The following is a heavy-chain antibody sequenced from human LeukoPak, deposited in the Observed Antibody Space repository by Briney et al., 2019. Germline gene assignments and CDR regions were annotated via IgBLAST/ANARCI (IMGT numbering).Heavy chain of an antibody. D-gene: IGHD6-13*01. CDR1: GFTFSSYA. CDR2: ISGSGGST. CDR3: AKDGYSSSWYYFDY. J-gene: IGHJ4*02. V-gene: IGHV3-23*01. Sequence: GGSLRLSCEASGFTFSSYAMSWVRQAPGKGLEWVSAISGSGGSTYYADSVKGRFTISRDNSKNTLYLQMNSLRAEDTAVYYCAKDGYSSSWYYFDYWGQGTLVTVSS.